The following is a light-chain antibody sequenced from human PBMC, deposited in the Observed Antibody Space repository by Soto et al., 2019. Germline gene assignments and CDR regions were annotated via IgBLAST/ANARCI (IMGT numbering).Light chain of an antibody. CDR2: GAS. V-gene: IGKV3-15*01. J-gene: IGKJ4*01. CDR1: QSVSSN. Sequence: EIVMTQSPATLSVSPGERATLSCRASQSVSSNLAWYQQKPGQAPRLLIYGASTRATGIPARFSGSGSGTEFTLTTSSLQPEDFAVYYCRQYNNWPPLTFGGGTKVEIK. CDR3: RQYNNWPPLT.